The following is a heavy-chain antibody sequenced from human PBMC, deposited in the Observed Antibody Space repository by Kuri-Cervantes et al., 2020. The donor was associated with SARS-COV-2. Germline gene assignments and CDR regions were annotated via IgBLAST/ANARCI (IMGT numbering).Heavy chain of an antibody. Sequence: GSLRLSCTVSGGSISSSSYYWGWIRQPPGKGLEWIGSIYYSGSTYYNPSLKSRVTISVDTSKNQFSLKLSSVTAADTAVYYCGVSQQLVRGYYYYYMDVWGKGTTVTVSS. V-gene: IGHV4-39*01. CDR1: GGSISSSSYY. D-gene: IGHD6-13*01. J-gene: IGHJ6*03. CDR2: IYYSGST. CDR3: GVSQQLVRGYYYYYMDV.